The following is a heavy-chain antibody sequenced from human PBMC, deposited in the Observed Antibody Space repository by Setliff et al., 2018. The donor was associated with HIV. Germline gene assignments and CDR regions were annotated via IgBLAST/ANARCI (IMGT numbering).Heavy chain of an antibody. Sequence: SETLSLTCTVSNDSINYYYFTWLRKPPGKSLEWIGNIYSTGSTNYNPSLKSRVAMSVDTSKNHISLQLTSLTAADTAVSYCARGLAGYSSWFRDWFDPWGQGTQVTVSS. D-gene: IGHD6-13*01. V-gene: IGHV4-4*08. J-gene: IGHJ5*02. CDR2: IYSTGST. CDR3: ARGLAGYSSWFRDWFDP. CDR1: NDSINYYY.